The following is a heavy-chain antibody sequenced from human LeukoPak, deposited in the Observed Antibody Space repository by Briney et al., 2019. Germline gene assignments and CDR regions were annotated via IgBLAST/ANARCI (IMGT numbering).Heavy chain of an antibody. CDR3: ARGPRYYYDSSGYLGNFDY. V-gene: IGHV4-34*01. Sequence: SETLSLTCAVYGGSFSGYYWSWIRQPPGKGLEWIGEINHSGSTNYNPSLKSRVTISVDTSKNQFSLKLSSVTAADTAVYYCARGPRYYYDSSGYLGNFDYWGQGTLVTVSS. J-gene: IGHJ4*02. CDR2: INHSGST. CDR1: GGSFSGYY. D-gene: IGHD3-22*01.